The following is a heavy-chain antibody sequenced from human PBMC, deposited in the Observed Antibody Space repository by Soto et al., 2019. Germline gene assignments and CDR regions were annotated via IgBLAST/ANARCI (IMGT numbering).Heavy chain of an antibody. V-gene: IGHV3-9*01. Sequence: VQLVESGGGLAQPGRSLRLSCAASGFTFDDYAMYWVRQAPGKGLEWVSGIGWNNDKIGYADSVKGRFTISRDNAKSSQNLQMTSLRAEDTALYYCAKDYRGYGGDDAFDIWGQGTMVIVSP. D-gene: IGHD5-12*01. J-gene: IGHJ3*02. CDR2: IGWNNDKI. CDR1: GFTFDDYA. CDR3: AKDYRGYGGDDAFDI.